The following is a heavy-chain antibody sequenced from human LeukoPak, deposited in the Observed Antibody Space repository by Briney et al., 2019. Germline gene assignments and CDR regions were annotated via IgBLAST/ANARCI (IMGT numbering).Heavy chain of an antibody. CDR2: IYWNDDK. CDR3: ARDIAVAVPFDY. D-gene: IGHD6-19*01. Sequence: SGPTLVKPTQALTLTCTFSGFSLSTSGVGVGWIRQPPGEALEWLALIYWNDDKRYSPSLKSRLTITKDTSKNQVVLTMTNMDPVDTATYYCARDIAVAVPFDYWGQGTLVTVSS. CDR1: GFSLSTSGVG. V-gene: IGHV2-5*01. J-gene: IGHJ4*02.